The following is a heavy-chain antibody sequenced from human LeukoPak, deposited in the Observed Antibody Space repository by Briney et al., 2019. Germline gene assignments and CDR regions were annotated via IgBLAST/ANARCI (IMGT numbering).Heavy chain of an antibody. V-gene: IGHV3-23*01. CDR2: ISGSGGST. CDR3: ARMAITMIVVDAFDI. CDR1: GFTFSSYA. D-gene: IGHD3-22*01. J-gene: IGHJ3*02. Sequence: GGSLRLSCAAPGFTFSSYAMSWVRQAPGKGLEWVSAISGSGGSTYYADSVKGRFTISGDNAKNSLYLQMNSLRAEDTAVYYCARMAITMIVVDAFDIWGQGTMVTVSS.